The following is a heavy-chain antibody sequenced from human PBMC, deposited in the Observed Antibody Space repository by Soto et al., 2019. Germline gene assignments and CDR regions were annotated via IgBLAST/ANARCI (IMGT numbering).Heavy chain of an antibody. CDR2: MNPNSGNT. CDR3: ARGKKIWGGYYKFYYYYGMDV. V-gene: IGHV1-8*01. CDR1: GYTFTSYD. D-gene: IGHD3-3*01. J-gene: IGHJ6*02. Sequence: ASVKVSCKASGYTFTSYDINWVRQATGQGLEWMGWMNPNSGNTGYAQKFQGRVTMTRNTSISTAYMELSSLRSEDTAVYYCARGKKIWGGYYKFYYYYGMDVWGQGTTVNVSS.